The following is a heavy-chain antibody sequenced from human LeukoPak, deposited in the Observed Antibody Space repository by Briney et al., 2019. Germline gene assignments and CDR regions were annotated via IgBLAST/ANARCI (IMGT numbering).Heavy chain of an antibody. Sequence: SETLSLTCAVSGGSISSGGYSWSWIRQPPGKGLEWIGYIYHSGSTYYNPSLKSRVTISVDRSKNQFSLKLSSVTAADTAVYYCARGRLPAAQPFDYWGQGTLVTVSS. V-gene: IGHV4-30-2*01. CDR1: GGSISSGGYS. CDR2: IYHSGST. D-gene: IGHD2-2*01. CDR3: ARGRLPAAQPFDY. J-gene: IGHJ4*02.